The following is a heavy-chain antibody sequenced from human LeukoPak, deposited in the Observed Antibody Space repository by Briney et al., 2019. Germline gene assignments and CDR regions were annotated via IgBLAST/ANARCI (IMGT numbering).Heavy chain of an antibody. J-gene: IGHJ3*02. V-gene: IGHV4-39*07. Sequence: SETLSLTCTVSGGSISSSSYYWGWIRQPPGKGLEWIGSIYYSGSTNYNPSLKSRVTISVDTSKNQFSLKLSSVTAADTAVYYCARSGRGSSGIAFDIWGQGTMVTVSS. CDR2: IYYSGST. D-gene: IGHD6-6*01. CDR3: ARSGRGSSGIAFDI. CDR1: GGSISSSSYY.